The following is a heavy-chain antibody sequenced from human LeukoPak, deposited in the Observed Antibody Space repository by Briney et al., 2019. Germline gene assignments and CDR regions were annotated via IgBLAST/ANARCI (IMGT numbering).Heavy chain of an antibody. CDR1: GGSVSTSSYC. J-gene: IGHJ5*02. Sequence: PSETLSLTCTVSGGSVSTSSYCWGWIRQPPGKGLEWIGSVCYSGSTYYNPSLKSRVTISVDTSKNQFSLKLSSVTATDTAVYYCARQHPYGGNSFDPWGQGTLVIVSS. CDR2: VCYSGST. D-gene: IGHD4-23*01. CDR3: ARQHPYGGNSFDP. V-gene: IGHV4-39*01.